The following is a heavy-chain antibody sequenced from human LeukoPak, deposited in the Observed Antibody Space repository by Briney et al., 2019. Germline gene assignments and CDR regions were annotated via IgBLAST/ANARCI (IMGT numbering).Heavy chain of an antibody. Sequence: SETLSLTCTVSGYSISSGYYWGWIRQPPGKGLEWIGSIYHSGSTYYNPSLKSRVTISVDTSKNQFSLKLSSVTAADTAVYYCARGREYYDSSGYYYWFDPWGQGTLVTVSS. CDR3: ARGREYYDSSGYYYWFDP. CDR2: IYHSGST. J-gene: IGHJ5*02. D-gene: IGHD3-22*01. CDR1: GYSISSGYY. V-gene: IGHV4-38-2*02.